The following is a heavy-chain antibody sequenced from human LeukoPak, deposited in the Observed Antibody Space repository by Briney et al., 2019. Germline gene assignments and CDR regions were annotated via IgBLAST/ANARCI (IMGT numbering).Heavy chain of an antibody. CDR1: GGSISSSSYY. V-gene: IGHV4-39*07. D-gene: IGHD6-19*01. CDR2: IYYSGST. Sequence: PSETLSLTCTVSGGSISSSSYYWGWIRQPPGKGLEWIGSIYYSGSTYYNPSLKSRVTISVDTSKNQFSLKLSSVTAADTAVYYCASPMRSSGWYYFDYWGQGTLVTVSS. J-gene: IGHJ4*02. CDR3: ASPMRSSGWYYFDY.